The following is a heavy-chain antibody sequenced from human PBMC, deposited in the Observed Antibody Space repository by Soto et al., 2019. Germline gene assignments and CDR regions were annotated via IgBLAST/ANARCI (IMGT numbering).Heavy chain of an antibody. CDR1: GFTFSNFV. J-gene: IGHJ2*01. CDR3: AKRRGDGYFDL. CDR2: IGGTSGST. Sequence: EVQMLESGGGLVQPGGSLRLSCAASGFTFSNFVMSWVSRAPGKGLEWVSAIGGTSGSTYYADSVKGRFTISRDNSKDTLSLQMSSLGAEDTALYYCAKRRGDGYFDLWGRGTLVTVSS. D-gene: IGHD7-27*01. V-gene: IGHV3-23*01.